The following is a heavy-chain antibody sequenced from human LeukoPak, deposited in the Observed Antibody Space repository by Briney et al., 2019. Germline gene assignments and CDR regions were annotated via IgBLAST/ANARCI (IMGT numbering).Heavy chain of an antibody. CDR3: ARSRLGYCSGGSCYFGY. CDR1: GYTFTGYY. Sequence: GASVKVSCKASGYTFTGYYMHWVRQAPGQGLEWMGWINPNSGGTNYAQKFQGRVTMTRDTSISTAYMELSRLRSDDTAVYYCARSRLGYCSGGSCYFGYWGQGTLVTVSS. D-gene: IGHD2-15*01. CDR2: INPNSGGT. J-gene: IGHJ4*02. V-gene: IGHV1-2*02.